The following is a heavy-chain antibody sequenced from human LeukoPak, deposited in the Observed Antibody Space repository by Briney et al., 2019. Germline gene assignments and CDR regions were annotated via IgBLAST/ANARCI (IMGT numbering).Heavy chain of an antibody. V-gene: IGHV3-30*03. J-gene: IGHJ4*02. Sequence: GGSLRLSCAASGFTFSSYGMHWVRQAPGKGLEWVAVISYDGSNKYYADSVKGRFTISRDNSKNTLYLQMNSLRAEDTAVYYCARVKIREFDYWGQGTLVTVSS. CDR3: ARVKIREFDY. CDR1: GFTFSSYG. D-gene: IGHD3-10*01. CDR2: ISYDGSNK.